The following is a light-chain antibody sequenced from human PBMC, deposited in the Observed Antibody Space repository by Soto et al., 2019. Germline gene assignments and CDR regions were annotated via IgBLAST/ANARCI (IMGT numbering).Light chain of an antibody. CDR2: GAS. J-gene: IGKJ1*01. CDR3: QHYGSSPRT. Sequence: IVFAQSPGPLSLSPGERATLSCRASQSVSSSYLAWYQQKPGQAPRLLIYGASSRATGIPDRFSGSGSGTDFTLTISRLEPEDFAVYYCQHYGSSPRTFGQGTKVDIK. CDR1: QSVSSSY. V-gene: IGKV3-20*01.